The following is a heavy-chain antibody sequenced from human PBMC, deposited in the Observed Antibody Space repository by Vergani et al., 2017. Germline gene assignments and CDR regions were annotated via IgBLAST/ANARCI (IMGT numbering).Heavy chain of an antibody. V-gene: IGHV4-34*01. J-gene: IGHJ6*02. CDR3: ARVFGAGAFDYYYGMDV. Sequence: QVQLQESGPGLVKPSETLSLICAVYGGSFSGYYWSWIRQPPGKGLEWIGEINHSGSTNYNPSLKSRVTISVDTSKNQFSLKVSSVTAADTAVYYCARVFGAGAFDYYYGMDVWGQGTTVTVSS. CDR2: INHSGST. CDR1: GGSFSGYY. D-gene: IGHD3-10*02.